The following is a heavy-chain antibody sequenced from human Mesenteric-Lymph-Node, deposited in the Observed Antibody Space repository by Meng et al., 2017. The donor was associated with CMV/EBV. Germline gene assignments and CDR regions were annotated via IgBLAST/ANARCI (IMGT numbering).Heavy chain of an antibody. V-gene: IGHV4-59*01. Sequence: SETLSLTCTVSGGSISSYYWSWIRQPPGKGLEWIGYIYYSGSTNYNPSLKSRVTISVDTSKNQFSLKLSSVTAADTAVYYCARDYYDSSGRYAFDIWGQGTMVTVSS. CDR1: GGSISSYY. D-gene: IGHD3-22*01. CDR2: IYYSGST. CDR3: ARDYYDSSGRYAFDI. J-gene: IGHJ3*02.